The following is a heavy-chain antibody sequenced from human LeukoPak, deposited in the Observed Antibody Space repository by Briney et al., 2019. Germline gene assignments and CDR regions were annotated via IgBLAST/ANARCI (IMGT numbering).Heavy chain of an antibody. CDR1: GGSISSYY. D-gene: IGHD6-19*01. Sequence: PSETLSLTCTVSGGSISSYYWSWIRQPPGKGLEWIVYIYYSGSTNYNPSLKRRVTISVDTSKNQFSLKLSSVTAADTDVYYCARGCIAVARGEEYDWWGQGTLVTVSS. CDR2: IYYSGST. CDR3: ARGCIAVARGEEYDW. J-gene: IGHJ4*02. V-gene: IGHV4-59*13.